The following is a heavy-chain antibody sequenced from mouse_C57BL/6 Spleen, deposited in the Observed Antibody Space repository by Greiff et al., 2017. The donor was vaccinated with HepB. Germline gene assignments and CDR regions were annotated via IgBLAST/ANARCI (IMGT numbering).Heavy chain of an antibody. Sequence: EVKLVESGPGLVKPSQSLSLTCSVTGYSIASGYYWNWIRQFPGNKLEWMGYISYDGSNNYNPSLKNRISITRDTSKNQFFLKLNSVTTEDTATYYCARLHYYGSSYWYFDVWGTGTTVTVSS. CDR1: GYSIASGYY. V-gene: IGHV3-6*01. J-gene: IGHJ1*03. D-gene: IGHD1-1*01. CDR3: ARLHYYGSSYWYFDV. CDR2: ISYDGSN.